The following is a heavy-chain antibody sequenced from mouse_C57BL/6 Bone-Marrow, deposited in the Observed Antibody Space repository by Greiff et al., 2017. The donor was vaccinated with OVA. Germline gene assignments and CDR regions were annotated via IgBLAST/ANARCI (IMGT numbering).Heavy chain of an antibody. CDR2: IDPEDGDT. CDR1: GFNIKDYY. V-gene: IGHV14-1*01. Sequence: VQLQQSGAELVRPGASVKLSCTASGFNIKDYYMHWVKQRPEQGLEWIGRIDPEDGDTEYAPKFQGKATMTTDTSSNTAYLQLSSLTSEDTAVYYCTTKVYFYYFDYWGQGTTLTVSS. J-gene: IGHJ2*01. CDR3: TTKVYFYYFDY. D-gene: IGHD2-1*01.